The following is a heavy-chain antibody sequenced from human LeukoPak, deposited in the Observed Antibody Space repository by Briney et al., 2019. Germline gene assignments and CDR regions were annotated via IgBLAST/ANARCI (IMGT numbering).Heavy chain of an antibody. V-gene: IGHV3-23*01. CDR1: GFIFKNFA. Sequence: GGSLRLPCAASGFIFKNFAMSWIRQAPGKGLEWVSAISGRGDSPYYADSVRGRFSISRDNSRDILFLHMNSLRPEDTATYYCATERGDFFDSWGQGTLVTVSS. CDR3: ATERGDFFDS. CDR2: ISGRGDSP. J-gene: IGHJ4*02. D-gene: IGHD5-24*01.